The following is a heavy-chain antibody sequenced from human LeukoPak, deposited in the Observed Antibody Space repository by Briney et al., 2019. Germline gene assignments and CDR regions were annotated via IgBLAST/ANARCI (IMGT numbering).Heavy chain of an antibody. J-gene: IGHJ5*01. D-gene: IGHD5-24*01. Sequence: GGSLRLSCEASGFSFSRYWMSWVRQAPLRGLEWVANIKPDGSEIYYVDSVKGRFTISRDNAKNAVYLHMNSLRPEDTAIYYCARDKVEGPTKFGSWGQGIRVTVSS. CDR1: GFSFSRYW. CDR3: ARDKVEGPTKFGS. CDR2: IKPDGSEI. V-gene: IGHV3-7*01.